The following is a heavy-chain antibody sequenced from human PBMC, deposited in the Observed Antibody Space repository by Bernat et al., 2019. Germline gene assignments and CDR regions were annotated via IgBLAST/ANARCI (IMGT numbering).Heavy chain of an antibody. Sequence: EVQLLESGGGLVQPGGSLRLSCAASGFTFSSYAMSWVRQASGKGLEWVSAISGSGDKAYYANSVKRRFTISRDNSKSTLYLQMNSLRDEDTAAYYCAKNRDYGDSKPDDFWGQGTLVTVSS. V-gene: IGHV3-23*01. D-gene: IGHD4-17*01. CDR1: GFTFSSYA. CDR2: ISGSGDKA. CDR3: AKNRDYGDSKPDDF. J-gene: IGHJ4*02.